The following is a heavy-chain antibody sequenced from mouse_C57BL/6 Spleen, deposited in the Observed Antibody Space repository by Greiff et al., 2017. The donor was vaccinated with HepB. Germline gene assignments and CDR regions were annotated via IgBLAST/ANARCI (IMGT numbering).Heavy chain of an antibody. D-gene: IGHD2-3*01. CDR2: LDPETGGT. V-gene: IGHV1-15*01. Sequence: QVQLQQSGAELVRPGASVTLSCKASGYTFTDYEMHWVKQTPVHGLEWIGALDPETGGTAYNQKFKGKAILTADKSSSTAYMERRSLTSEDSAVYYCTRWVDGYYFDYWGQGTTLTVSS. CDR3: TRWVDGYYFDY. CDR1: GYTFTDYE. J-gene: IGHJ2*01.